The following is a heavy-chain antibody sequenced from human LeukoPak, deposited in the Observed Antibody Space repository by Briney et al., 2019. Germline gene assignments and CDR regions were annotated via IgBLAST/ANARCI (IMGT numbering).Heavy chain of an antibody. Sequence: SETLSLTCTVSGGSISSYYWSWLRQPAGKGLEWIGRIYTSGSTNYNPSLKSRVTMSVDTSKNQFSLKLSSVTAADTAVYYCARDGVATGPLDYWGQGTLVTVSS. CDR1: GGSISSYY. D-gene: IGHD5-12*01. CDR3: ARDGVATGPLDY. CDR2: IYTSGST. J-gene: IGHJ4*02. V-gene: IGHV4-4*07.